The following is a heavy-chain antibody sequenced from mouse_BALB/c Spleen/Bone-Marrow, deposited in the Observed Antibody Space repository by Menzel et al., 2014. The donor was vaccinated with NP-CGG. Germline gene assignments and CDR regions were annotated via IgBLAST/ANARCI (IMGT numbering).Heavy chain of an antibody. CDR3: ARESKVRRSAWFAY. J-gene: IGHJ3*01. Sequence: EVHLVESGGGLVQPGGSLKLSCAASGFTFSSYGMSWVRQTPDKRLELVATINSNGGSTYYPDSVKGRFTISRDNAKNTLYLQMSSLKSEDTAMYYCARESKVRRSAWFAYWGQGTLVTVSA. CDR2: INSNGGST. CDR1: GFTFSSYG. D-gene: IGHD2-14*01. V-gene: IGHV5-6-3*01.